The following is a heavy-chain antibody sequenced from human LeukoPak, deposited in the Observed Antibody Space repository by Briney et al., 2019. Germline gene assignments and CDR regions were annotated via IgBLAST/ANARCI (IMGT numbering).Heavy chain of an antibody. J-gene: IGHJ4*02. D-gene: IGHD1-1*01. CDR1: GFTFSDYY. CDR3: AKVGPSTTGTTTSGFDS. CDR2: ISSSSSYT. V-gene: IGHV3-11*05. Sequence: PGGSLRLSCAASGFTFSDYYMSWIRQAPGKGLEWVSYISSSSSYTNYADSVKGRFTISRDNAKNTLYLQMSSLRAEDTAVYYCAKVGPSTTGTTTSGFDSWGQGTLVTVSS.